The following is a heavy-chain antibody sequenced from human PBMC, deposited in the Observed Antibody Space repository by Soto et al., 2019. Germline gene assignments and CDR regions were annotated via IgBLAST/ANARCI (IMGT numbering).Heavy chain of an antibody. V-gene: IGHV3-11*01. CDR3: ARMGPRAARPSY. J-gene: IGHJ4*02. D-gene: IGHD6-6*01. Sequence: QVQLAESGGGLVEPGGYLRISCAASGFTFSDYDMSWIRQSPGKGLEWVSFVSSSGTTMYFADSVKGRFTISRDNAKNSLYLQMNSLRAEDTAVHYCARMGPRAARPSYWGQGTLVTVSS. CDR2: VSSSGTTM. CDR1: GFTFSDYD.